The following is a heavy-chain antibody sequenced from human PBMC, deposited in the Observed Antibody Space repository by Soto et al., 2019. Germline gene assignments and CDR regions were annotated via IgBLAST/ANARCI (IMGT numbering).Heavy chain of an antibody. V-gene: IGHV3-23*01. CDR3: AIALRPSLNFFYYLDV. D-gene: IGHD2-2*01. J-gene: IGHJ6*03. Sequence: EVQLLESGGGLVQPGGSLRLSCVVSGFTFGSYAMSWVRQAPEKGPEWVAILGGNGFTTYYADSVKGRFTISGDKTKSTLFLQMHSLRADDTGLYYCAIALRPSLNFFYYLDVWGRGTSVTVSS. CDR1: GFTFGSYA. CDR2: LGGNGFTT.